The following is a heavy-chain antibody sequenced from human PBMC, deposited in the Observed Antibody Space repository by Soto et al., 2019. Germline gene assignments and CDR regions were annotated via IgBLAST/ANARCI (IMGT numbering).Heavy chain of an antibody. Sequence: GSLRLSCAASGFTFDDYAMHWVRQAPGKGLEWVSLISGDGGSTYYADSVKGRFTISRDNSKNSLYLQMNSLRTEDTALYYCAKDIRITMVRGVIGYFQHWGQGTLVTVSS. V-gene: IGHV3-43*02. D-gene: IGHD3-10*01. CDR3: AKDIRITMVRGVIGYFQH. J-gene: IGHJ1*01. CDR1: GFTFDDYA. CDR2: ISGDGGST.